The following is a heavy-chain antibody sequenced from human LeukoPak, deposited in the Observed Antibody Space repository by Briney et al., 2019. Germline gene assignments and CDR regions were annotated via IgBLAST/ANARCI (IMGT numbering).Heavy chain of an antibody. CDR2: INHSGNT. CDR1: GGSFSGYY. Sequence: SETLSLTCAVYGGSFSGYYWSWIRQPPGKGLEWIGEINHSGNTNYNPSLKSRVTISVDTSKNQFSLKLSSVTAADTAVYYCARAGYSSGWYLALDYFDYWGQGTLVTVSS. V-gene: IGHV4-34*01. D-gene: IGHD6-19*01. J-gene: IGHJ4*02. CDR3: ARAGYSSGWYLALDYFDY.